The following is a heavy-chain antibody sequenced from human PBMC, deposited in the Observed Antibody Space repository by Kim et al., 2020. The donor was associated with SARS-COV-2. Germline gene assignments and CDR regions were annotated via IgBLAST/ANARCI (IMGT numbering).Heavy chain of an antibody. Sequence: SETLSLTCTVSGGSVSSGSYYWSWIRQPPGKGLEWIGYIYYSGSTNYNPSLKSRVTISVDTSKNQFSLKLSSVTAADTALYYCARDRDTDPYYYYGMDV. D-gene: IGHD5-18*01. V-gene: IGHV4-61*01. CDR3: ARDRDTDPYYYYGMDV. CDR1: GGSVSSGSYY. CDR2: IYYSGST. J-gene: IGHJ6*01.